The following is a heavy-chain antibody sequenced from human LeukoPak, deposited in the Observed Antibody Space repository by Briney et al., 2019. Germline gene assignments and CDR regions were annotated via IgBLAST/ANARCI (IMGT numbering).Heavy chain of an antibody. CDR3: ARESYDYIWGSYYFDY. J-gene: IGHJ4*02. D-gene: IGHD3-16*01. CDR2: ISSSSSTI. Sequence: GGSLRLSCAASGFTFSSYSMNWVRQAPGKGLEGVSYISSSSSTIYYADSVKGRFTISRDNAKNSLYLQMNSLRDEDTAVYYCARESYDYIWGSYYFDYWGQETLVTVSS. V-gene: IGHV3-48*02. CDR1: GFTFSSYS.